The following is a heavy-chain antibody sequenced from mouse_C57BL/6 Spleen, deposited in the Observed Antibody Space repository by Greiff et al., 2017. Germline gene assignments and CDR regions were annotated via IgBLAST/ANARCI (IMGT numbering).Heavy chain of an antibody. D-gene: IGHD2-4*01. CDR1: GFSLTSYG. V-gene: IGHV2-2*01. CDR2: IWSGGSP. Sequence: QVQLQQSGPGLVQPSQSLSITCTVSGFSLTSYGVHWVRQSPGKGLEWLGVIWSGGSPDYNAAFISRLSISKANSKSQVFLKMNRLQADDTAIYYCARNRGLRWYFDVWGTGTTVTVSS. J-gene: IGHJ1*03. CDR3: ARNRGLRWYFDV.